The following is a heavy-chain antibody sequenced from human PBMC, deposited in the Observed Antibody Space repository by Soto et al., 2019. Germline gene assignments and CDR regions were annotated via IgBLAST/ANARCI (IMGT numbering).Heavy chain of an antibody. J-gene: IGHJ4*02. Sequence: VASVKVSCKASGYTFTSYDINWVRQATGQGLEWMGWMNPNSGNTGYAQKFQGRVTMTRNTSISTAYMELSSLRSEDTAVYYCARGGVFFFAAPTNPFDYWGQGTLVTVSS. CDR2: MNPNSGNT. CDR3: ARGGVFFFAAPTNPFDY. V-gene: IGHV1-8*01. D-gene: IGHD3-10*01. CDR1: GYTFTSYD.